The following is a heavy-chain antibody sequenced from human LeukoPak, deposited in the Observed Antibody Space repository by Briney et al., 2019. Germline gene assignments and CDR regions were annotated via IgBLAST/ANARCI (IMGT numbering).Heavy chain of an antibody. D-gene: IGHD6-13*01. CDR3: AKDPDSGIAAAGTDDY. J-gene: IGHJ4*02. Sequence: GGSLRLTCAASGSTFRNYGMHWVRQAPGKGLEWVAGISYDGTNKYYADSVKGRFTVSRDNSKNTLYLQMNSLRAEDTAVYYCAKDPDSGIAAAGTDDYWGQGTLVTVSP. CDR1: GSTFRNYG. V-gene: IGHV3-30*18. CDR2: ISYDGTNK.